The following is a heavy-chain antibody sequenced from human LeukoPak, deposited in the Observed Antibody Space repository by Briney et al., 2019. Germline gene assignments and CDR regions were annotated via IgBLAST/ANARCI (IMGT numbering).Heavy chain of an antibody. CDR3: ARESSSGWFDY. Sequence: LRLSCAVSGFTINNYAMSWIRQPPGKGLEWIGYIYYSGSTYYNPSLKSRVTISVDTSKNQFSLKLSSVTAADTAVYYCARESSSGWFDYWGQGTLVTVSS. V-gene: IGHV4-30-4*01. D-gene: IGHD6-19*01. J-gene: IGHJ4*02. CDR1: GFTINNYA. CDR2: IYYSGST.